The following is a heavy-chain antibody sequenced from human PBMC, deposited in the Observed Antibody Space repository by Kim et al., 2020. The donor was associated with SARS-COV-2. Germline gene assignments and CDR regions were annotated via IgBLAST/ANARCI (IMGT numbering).Heavy chain of an antibody. D-gene: IGHD5-12*01. V-gene: IGHV3-11*01. J-gene: IGHJ6*02. Sequence: KGRFTISRDNAKNSLYLKMNSLRAEDTAVYYCASWAAYSGYDLLDYYGMDVWGQGTTVTVSS. CDR3: ASWAAYSGYDLLDYYGMDV.